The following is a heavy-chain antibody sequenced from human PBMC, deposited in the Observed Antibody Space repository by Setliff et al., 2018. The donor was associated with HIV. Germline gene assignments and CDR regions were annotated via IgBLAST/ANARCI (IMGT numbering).Heavy chain of an antibody. CDR1: GYTFTTYA. Sequence: ASVKVSCKASGYTFTTYAMNWVRQAPGQGLEWMGWINTNTGNPTYAQGFTGRFVFSLDTSVSTAYLQISSLKAEDTAVYYCARGRRLRYFDWLPSPFDYWGQGTLVTVSS. CDR3: ARGRRLRYFDWLPSPFDY. V-gene: IGHV7-4-1*02. D-gene: IGHD3-9*01. CDR2: INTNTGNP. J-gene: IGHJ4*02.